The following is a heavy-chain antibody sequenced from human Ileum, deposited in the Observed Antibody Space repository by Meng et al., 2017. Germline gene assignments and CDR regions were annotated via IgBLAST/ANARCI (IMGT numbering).Heavy chain of an antibody. CDR3: ARGQNYDYVWGH. J-gene: IGHJ4*02. V-gene: IGHV1-2*06. Sequence: QVQLGHTGAEVKRPGASVKVSCKASGYTFTGYKMNWVRQAPGQGLEWMGRINPNSGGTNYAQKFQGRVTMTRDTSISTAYMELSRLRSDDTAVYYCARGQNYDYVWGHWGQGTLVTVSS. D-gene: IGHD3-16*01. CDR2: INPNSGGT. CDR1: GYTFTGYK.